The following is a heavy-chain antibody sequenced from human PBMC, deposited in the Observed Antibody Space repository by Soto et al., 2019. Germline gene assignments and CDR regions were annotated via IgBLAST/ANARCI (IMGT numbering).Heavy chain of an antibody. CDR1: GFSLSTSGVG. CDR2: IYWDDDK. D-gene: IGHD6-19*01. CDR3: AHSHGSGWYSFPYFDY. Sequence: QITLKESGPTLVKPTQTLTLTCTFSGFSLSTSGVGVGWIRQPPGKALEWLALIYWDDDKRYSPSLKSRLTISKDTSKSQVVLTLTNLDPVDTATFSCAHSHGSGWYSFPYFDYWGQGTLVTVSS. V-gene: IGHV2-5*02. J-gene: IGHJ4*02.